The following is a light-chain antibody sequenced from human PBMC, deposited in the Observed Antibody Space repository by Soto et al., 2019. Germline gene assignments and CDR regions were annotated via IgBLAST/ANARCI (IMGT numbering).Light chain of an antibody. Sequence: QSVLTQPPSASGTPGQRVTISCSGSSSNIGSNTVNWYQQLPGTAPKLLIYSNNRRPSGVPDRFSGSKSGTSASLAISGLQAEDEADYFCAAWDDSLSGHVVFGGGTQLTVL. CDR1: SSNIGSNT. V-gene: IGLV1-44*01. J-gene: IGLJ2*01. CDR2: SNN. CDR3: AAWDDSLSGHVV.